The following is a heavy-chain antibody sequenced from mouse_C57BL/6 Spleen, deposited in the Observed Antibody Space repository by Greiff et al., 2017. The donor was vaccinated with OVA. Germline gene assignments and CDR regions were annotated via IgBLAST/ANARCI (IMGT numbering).Heavy chain of an antibody. J-gene: IGHJ3*01. CDR1: GYTFTSYW. CDR2: IDPSDSYT. CDR3: ARSRDSSGYSWFAY. Sequence: QVQLQQPGAELVKPGASVKLSCKASGYTFTSYWMQWVKQRPGQGLEWIGEIDPSDSYTNYNQKFKGKATLTVDTSSSTAYMQLSSLTSEDSAVYYGARSRDSSGYSWFAYWGQGTLVTVSA. V-gene: IGHV1-50*01. D-gene: IGHD3-2*02.